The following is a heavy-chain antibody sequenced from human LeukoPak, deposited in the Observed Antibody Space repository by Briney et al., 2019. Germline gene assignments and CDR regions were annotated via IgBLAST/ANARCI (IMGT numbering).Heavy chain of an antibody. J-gene: IGHJ6*02. CDR2: MNLNSGGT. V-gene: IGHV1-2*06. D-gene: IGHD1-26*01. Sequence: GASVKVSCKASGYTFTGYYMHWVRQAPGQGLEWMGRMNLNSGGTNYAQKFQGRVTMTRDTSISTAYMELSRLRSDDTAVYFCARDGGSFSYNMDVWGQGTTVTVSS. CDR3: ARDGGSFSYNMDV. CDR1: GYTFTGYY.